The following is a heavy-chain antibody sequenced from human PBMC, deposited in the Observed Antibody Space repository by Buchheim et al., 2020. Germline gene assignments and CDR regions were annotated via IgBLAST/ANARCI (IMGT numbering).Heavy chain of an antibody. CDR1: GGSFSGYY. V-gene: IGHV4-34*01. CDR3: ARGRGSGWYVFDY. CDR2: INHSGST. D-gene: IGHD6-19*01. J-gene: IGHJ4*02. Sequence: QVQLQQWGAGLLKPSETLSLTCAVYGGSFSGYYWSWIRQPPGKGLEWIGEINHSGSTNYNPSLKSRVTISVDTSKNQFPLKLSSVTAADTAVYYCARGRGSGWYVFDYWGQGTL.